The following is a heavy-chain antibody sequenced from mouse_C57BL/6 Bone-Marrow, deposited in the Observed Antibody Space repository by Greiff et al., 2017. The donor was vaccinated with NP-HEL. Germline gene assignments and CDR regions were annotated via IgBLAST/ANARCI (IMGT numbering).Heavy chain of an antibody. CDR2: ISSGSSTI. D-gene: IGHD1-1*01. CDR3: ARGGTHYGSFDY. Sequence: EVMLVESGGGLVKPGGSLKLSCAASGFTFGDYGMHWVRQAPEKGLEWVAYISSGSSTIYYADTVKGRFTISRDNAKNTLFLQMTSLRSEDTAMYYCARGGTHYGSFDYWGQGTTLTVSS. V-gene: IGHV5-17*01. CDR1: GFTFGDYG. J-gene: IGHJ2*01.